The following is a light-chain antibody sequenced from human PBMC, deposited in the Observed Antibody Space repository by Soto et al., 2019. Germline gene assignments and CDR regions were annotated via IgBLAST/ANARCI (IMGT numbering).Light chain of an antibody. V-gene: IGLV2-8*01. CDR3: TTYAGGNNV. Sequence: QSALTQPPSASASPGQSVTLSCTGTSSDVGGYNYVSWYQQYPGKVPKLMVYEVNKRPSGVPDRFSGSKSGKAASLTVSGLQAEDEADYYCTTYAGGNNVFGTGTKLTVL. CDR2: EVN. J-gene: IGLJ1*01. CDR1: SSDVGGYNY.